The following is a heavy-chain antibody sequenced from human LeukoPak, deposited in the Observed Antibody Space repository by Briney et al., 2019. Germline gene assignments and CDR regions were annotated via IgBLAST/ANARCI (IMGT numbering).Heavy chain of an antibody. Sequence: ASVKVSCKASGYTFTSYDINWVRQATGQGLEWMGWMNPNSGNTGYAQKCQGRVTMTRNTSISTAYMELSSLRSEDTAVYYCARVAGTHDFWSGYSSCYYMDVWGKGTTVTVSS. CDR1: GYTFTSYD. D-gene: IGHD3-3*01. CDR2: MNPNSGNT. CDR3: ARVAGTHDFWSGYSSCYYMDV. V-gene: IGHV1-8*01. J-gene: IGHJ6*03.